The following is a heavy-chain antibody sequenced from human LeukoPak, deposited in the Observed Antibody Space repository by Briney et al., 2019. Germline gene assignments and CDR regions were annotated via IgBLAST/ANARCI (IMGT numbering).Heavy chain of an antibody. D-gene: IGHD2-15*01. J-gene: IGHJ4*02. Sequence: ASVKVSCKASGYTFTGFYIHWVRQAPGQGLEWMGWINPNSGDTKYAQKFQGRVTVTRDTSISTVYMELTRLRSDDTAVYYCVIVVVVAATPGYWGQGTLVTVSS. V-gene: IGHV1-2*02. CDR3: VIVVVVAATPGY. CDR1: GYTFTGFY. CDR2: INPNSGDT.